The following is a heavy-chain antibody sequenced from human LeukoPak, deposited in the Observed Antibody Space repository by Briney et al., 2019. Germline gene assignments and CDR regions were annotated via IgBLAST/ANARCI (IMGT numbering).Heavy chain of an antibody. D-gene: IGHD6-13*01. CDR1: GFTFGGYW. J-gene: IGHJ4*02. V-gene: IGHV3-7*03. CDR2: MKQDGRDK. CDR3: AREVGSSNLDY. Sequence: GGSLRLSCAASGFTFGGYWMSWVRQAPGKGLEWVANMKQDGRDKYYVDSVKGRFTISRDNAKNSLYLQMNSLRAEDTAVYYCAREVGSSNLDYWGQGTLVTVSS.